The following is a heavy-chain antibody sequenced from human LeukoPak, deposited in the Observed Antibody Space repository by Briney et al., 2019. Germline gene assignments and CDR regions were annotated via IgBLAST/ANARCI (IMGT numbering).Heavy chain of an antibody. Sequence: PGGSLRLSCAASGFTFNNVWMTWVRQAPGKGLEWVGRIKSKTDGGTTDCVAPVKGRFSISRDDSKNTLYPQMNSLKTEDTAVYYCTSNYYAYWGQGTLVTVSS. CDR2: IKSKTDGGTT. CDR3: TSNYYAY. CDR1: GFTFNNVW. D-gene: IGHD2-8*01. J-gene: IGHJ4*02. V-gene: IGHV3-15*01.